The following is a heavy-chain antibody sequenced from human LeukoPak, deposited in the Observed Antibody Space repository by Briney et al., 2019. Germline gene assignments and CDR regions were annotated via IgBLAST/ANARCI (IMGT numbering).Heavy chain of an antibody. CDR3: ARYSSGYYCIDY. D-gene: IGHD3-22*01. V-gene: IGHV1-18*01. CDR2: ISAYNGNT. CDR1: GCTFTSYG. Sequence: ASVKVSCKASGCTFTSYGISWVRQAPGQGLEWMGWISAYNGNTNYAQKFQGRVTMTRDTSISTAYMELSRLRSDDTAVYYCARYSSGYYCIDYWGQGTLVTVSS. J-gene: IGHJ4*02.